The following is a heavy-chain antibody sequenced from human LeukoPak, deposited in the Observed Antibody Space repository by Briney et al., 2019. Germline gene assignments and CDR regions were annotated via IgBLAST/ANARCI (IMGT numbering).Heavy chain of an antibody. CDR3: ARLSFLGSYADAFDI. Sequence: GESLRISCKGSGYSFTSYWIGWVRQMPGKGLEWMGIIYPGDSDTRYSPSFQGQVTISADKSISTAYLQWSSLKASDTAMYYCARLSFLGSYADAFDIWGQGTIVTVSS. D-gene: IGHD1-26*01. J-gene: IGHJ3*02. V-gene: IGHV5-51*01. CDR2: IYPGDSDT. CDR1: GYSFTSYW.